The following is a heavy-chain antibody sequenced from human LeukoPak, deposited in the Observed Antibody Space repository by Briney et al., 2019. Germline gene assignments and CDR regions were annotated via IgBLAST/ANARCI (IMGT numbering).Heavy chain of an antibody. CDR2: IYYSGST. CDR1: GGSISSGGYY. J-gene: IGHJ6*02. V-gene: IGHV4-31*03. CDR3: ARDREAARPYYYYGMDV. D-gene: IGHD6-6*01. Sequence: SETLSLTCTVSGGSISSGGYYWRWIRQHPGKGLEWIGYIYYSGSTYYNPSLKSRVTISVDTSKNQFSLKLSSVTAADTAVYYCARDREAARPYYYYGMDVWGQGTTVTVSS.